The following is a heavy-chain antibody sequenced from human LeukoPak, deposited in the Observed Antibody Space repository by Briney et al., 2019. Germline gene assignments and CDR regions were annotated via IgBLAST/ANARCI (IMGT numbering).Heavy chain of an antibody. CDR1: GFTFSSYG. V-gene: IGHV3-33*06. D-gene: IGHD6-19*01. CDR3: AKELQAGWYYFDY. Sequence: GRSLRLSCAASGFTFSSYGMHWVRQAPGKGLKWVAVIWYDGSNKYYADSVKGRFTISRDNSKNTLYLQMNSLRAEDTAVYYCAKELQAGWYYFDYWGQGTLVTVSS. CDR2: IWYDGSNK. J-gene: IGHJ4*02.